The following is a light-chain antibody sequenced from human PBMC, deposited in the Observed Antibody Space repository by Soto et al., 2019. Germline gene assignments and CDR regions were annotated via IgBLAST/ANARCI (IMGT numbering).Light chain of an antibody. CDR1: SSDVGGYNF. CDR2: EVS. Sequence: QSALTQPPSASGSPGQSVTVSCTGTSSDVGGYNFVSWYQQHQGKAPKLMIYEVSQRPSGVPDRFSGSKSGNTASLTVSGLQAEYERDYYCSSYSGGNNLVFGGGTKLTVL. J-gene: IGLJ3*02. V-gene: IGLV2-8*01. CDR3: SSYSGGNNLV.